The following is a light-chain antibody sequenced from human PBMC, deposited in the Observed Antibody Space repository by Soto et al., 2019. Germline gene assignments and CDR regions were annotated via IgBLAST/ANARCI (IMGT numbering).Light chain of an antibody. Sequence: IVLTQSPGTLSLSAGERATISCGASQSVTNNFLAWYQQKPGHAPRLLIYGASSMATGVPARFSGSGSGTDFTLTISSLEPGDFALYFCHQYGTQLFTFGHGTKVDVK. CDR3: HQYGTQLFT. V-gene: IGKV3-20*01. CDR1: QSVTNNF. CDR2: GAS. J-gene: IGKJ3*01.